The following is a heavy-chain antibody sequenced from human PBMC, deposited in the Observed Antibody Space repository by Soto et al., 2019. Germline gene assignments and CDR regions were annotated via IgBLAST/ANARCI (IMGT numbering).Heavy chain of an antibody. CDR1: GYTFTSYG. CDR2: ISAYNGNT. CDR3: AREGGGYYDILTGYYKYALDI. Sequence: GASVKVSCKASGYTFTSYGISWVRQAPGQGLEWMRWISAYNGNTNYAQKLQGRVTMTTDTSTSTAYMELRSLRSDDTAVYYCAREGGGYYDILTGYYKYALDIWGQGTMVTVSS. D-gene: IGHD3-9*01. J-gene: IGHJ3*02. V-gene: IGHV1-18*01.